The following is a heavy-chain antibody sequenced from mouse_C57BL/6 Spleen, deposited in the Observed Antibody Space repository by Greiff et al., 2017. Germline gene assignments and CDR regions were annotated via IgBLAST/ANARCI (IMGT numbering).Heavy chain of an antibody. CDR1: GYTFTSYW. CDR3: ARSTVVATKDYYAMDY. CDR2: IDPSDSET. D-gene: IGHD1-1*01. V-gene: IGHV1-52*01. Sequence: QVQLQQPGAELVRPGSSVKLSCKASGYTFTSYWMHWVKQRPIQGLEWIGNIDPSDSETHYNQKSKDKATLTVDKSSSTAYMQLSSLTSEHSAVYYCARSTVVATKDYYAMDYWGQGTTVTVSS. J-gene: IGHJ4*01.